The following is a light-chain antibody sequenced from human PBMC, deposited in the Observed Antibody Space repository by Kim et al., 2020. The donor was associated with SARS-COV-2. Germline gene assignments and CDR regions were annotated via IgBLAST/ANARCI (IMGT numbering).Light chain of an antibody. CDR3: QEYNNWPPVT. Sequence: IVMTQSPATLSVSPGESATLSCRASQGVRDKLAWYQQKPGQPPRLLIYDASTRATDIPARFSGSGSATEFTLTISSLQSEDFALYFCQEYNNWPPVTFGGGTKVDIK. V-gene: IGKV3-15*01. CDR2: DAS. J-gene: IGKJ4*01. CDR1: QGVRDK.